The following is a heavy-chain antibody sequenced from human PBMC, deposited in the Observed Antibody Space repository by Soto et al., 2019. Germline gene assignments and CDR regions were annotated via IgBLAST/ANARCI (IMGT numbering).Heavy chain of an antibody. V-gene: IGHV3-74*03. J-gene: IGHJ5*02. CDR3: IRDRPHNWFDP. CDR1: GFPLSSYG. CDR2: IDNDGRTT. Sequence: GGALRLSCAASGFPLSSYGMHWGRQAPGKGLLWVSRIDNDGRTTTYADSVKGRFTISRDNAKNTLYLQMNSLRAEDTAVYYCIRDRPHNWFDPWGQGTLVTVSS.